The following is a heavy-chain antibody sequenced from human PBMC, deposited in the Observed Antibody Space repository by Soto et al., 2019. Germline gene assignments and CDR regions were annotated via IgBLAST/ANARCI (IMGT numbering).Heavy chain of an antibody. J-gene: IGHJ3*02. CDR2: MYHSGGN. CDR1: GHSINSAYY. D-gene: IGHD3-16*01. CDR3: AAYDFSGAAAFDI. V-gene: IGHV4-38-2*01. Sequence: PSETLSLTXVVSGHSINSAYYWGWIRQPPGKGLEWIGSMYHSGGNFYNPSLQSRVSMSMVTSKNQFSLKLRSATAADTAVYYCAAYDFSGAAAFDIWGRGTRVTVS.